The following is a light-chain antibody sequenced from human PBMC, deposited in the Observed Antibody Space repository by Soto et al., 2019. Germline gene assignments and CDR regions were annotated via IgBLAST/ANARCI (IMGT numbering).Light chain of an antibody. J-gene: IGLJ1*01. CDR3: CSYSRSSPYV. V-gene: IGLV2-14*03. CDR2: DVS. Sequence: QSVLTQPASVSGSPGQSITTSCTGTSSDVGAYNYVSWYQHHPGKVPRLMIFDVSNRPSGVSNRFSGSKSGNTASLTISGLQAEDEADYYCCSYSRSSPYVFGAGTKLTVL. CDR1: SSDVGAYNY.